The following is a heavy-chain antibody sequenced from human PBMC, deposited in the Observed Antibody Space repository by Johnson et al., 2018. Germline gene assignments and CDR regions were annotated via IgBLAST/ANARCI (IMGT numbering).Heavy chain of an antibody. CDR2: ISDSGDHT. V-gene: IGHV3-23*04. D-gene: IGHD1-14*01. CDR3: AKEGIAARRNFYMDV. CDR1: GFTFSNYA. J-gene: IGHJ6*03. Sequence: VQLVQSGGYLVEPEGSLRLSCAASGFTFSNYAMTWVRQAPGKGLEWVSDISDSGDHTYYADSVKGRFTISRDDSKNTLYLPMNSMRVDDTALYYFAKEGIAARRNFYMDVWGKGTTVTVSS.